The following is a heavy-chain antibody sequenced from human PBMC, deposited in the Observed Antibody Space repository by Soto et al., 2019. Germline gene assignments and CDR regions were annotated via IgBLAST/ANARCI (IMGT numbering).Heavy chain of an antibody. CDR3: ARDLYSSILFYDGWLHWYAFAS. CDR2: INHSGST. CDR1: GGSFSGDY. J-gene: IGHJ3*02. V-gene: IGHV4-34*01. Sequence: SETLSLTCAVYGGSFSGDYWSWIRQPPEKGLEWIGEINHSGSTNYNPSLKSRVTISVDTSKNQFSLKLSSVTAADTAVYYCARDLYSSILFYDGWLHWYAFASWGQGTMVPVSS. D-gene: IGHD6-19*01.